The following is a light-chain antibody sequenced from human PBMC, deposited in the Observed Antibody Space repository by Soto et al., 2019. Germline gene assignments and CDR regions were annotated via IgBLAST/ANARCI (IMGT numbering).Light chain of an antibody. CDR1: SSDVGGYNY. J-gene: IGLJ2*01. Sequence: QSALTQPASVSGSPGQSITISCTGTSSDVGGYNYVSWYQQHPGKAPNLMIYEVTNRPSGVSNRFSGSKSGNTASLTLSGLQTEDEGDYYCSSYTTRSTLAVFGGGTKVTVL. V-gene: IGLV2-14*01. CDR3: SSYTTRSTLAV. CDR2: EVT.